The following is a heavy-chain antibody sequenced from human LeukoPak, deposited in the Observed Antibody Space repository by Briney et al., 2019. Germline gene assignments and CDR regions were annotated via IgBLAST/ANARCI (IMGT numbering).Heavy chain of an antibody. CDR1: GGTFSSYA. J-gene: IGHJ4*02. CDR3: ASPKEGSGSYTFDY. CDR2: IIPILDIA. D-gene: IGHD3-10*01. V-gene: IGHV1-69*04. Sequence: SVKVSCKASGGTFSSYAISWVRQAPGQGLEWMGRIIPILDIANYAQKFQGRVTITADKSTSTAYMELSSLRSEDTAVYYCASPKEGSGSYTFDYWGQGTLVTVSS.